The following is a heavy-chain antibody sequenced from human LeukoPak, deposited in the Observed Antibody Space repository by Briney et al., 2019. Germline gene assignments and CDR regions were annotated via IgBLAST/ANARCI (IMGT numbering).Heavy chain of an antibody. Sequence: PGGSLRLSCAASGFTFSSYDIHWVRQAPGKGLEWVALISYDGNNKYYADSVKGRFTISRDNSKNTPYLQMDSLRAEDMAVYYCVKDSSSWSGDYWGQGTLVTVSS. D-gene: IGHD6-13*01. CDR1: GFTFSSYD. CDR3: VKDSSSWSGDY. CDR2: ISYDGNNK. J-gene: IGHJ4*02. V-gene: IGHV3-30*18.